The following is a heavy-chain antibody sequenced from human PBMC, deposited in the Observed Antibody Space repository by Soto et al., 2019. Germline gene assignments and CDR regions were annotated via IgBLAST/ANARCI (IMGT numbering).Heavy chain of an antibody. J-gene: IGHJ5*02. CDR2: INPNSGGT. V-gene: IGHV1-2*02. D-gene: IGHD6-6*01. CDR3: AENFRAYSSSSRVGNWFDP. CDR1: GYTFTGYY. Sequence: WASVKVSCKASGYTFTGYYMHWVRQAPGQGLEWMGWINPNSGGTNYAQKFQGRVTMTRDTSISTAYMELSRLRSDDTAVYYCAENFRAYSSSSRVGNWFDPWGQGTLVTVSS.